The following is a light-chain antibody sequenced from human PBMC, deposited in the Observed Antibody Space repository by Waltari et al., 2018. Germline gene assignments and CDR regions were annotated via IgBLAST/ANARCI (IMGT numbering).Light chain of an antibody. CDR1: QSVRST. Sequence: DIVMTQSPATLSLSPGESATLSCRASQSVRSTFAWFQQKPGQPPRLLIYGTSTRATGIPARFSGSGSGTEFSLTISSRQPEDFATYYCQQYDHWPWTFGQGTRVEAK. CDR3: QQYDHWPWT. CDR2: GTS. V-gene: IGKV3D-15*01. J-gene: IGKJ1*01.